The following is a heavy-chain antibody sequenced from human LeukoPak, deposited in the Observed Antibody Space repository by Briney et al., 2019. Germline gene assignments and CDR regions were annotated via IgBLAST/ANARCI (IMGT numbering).Heavy chain of an antibody. CDR2: IIPILDQS. Sequence: GASVKVSCKAPGGTFTDYSISWVRQAPGQGLEWMGRIIPILDQSNYAQKLQGRVTMTTDTSTSTAYMELRSLRSDDTAVYYCARVMHWDTVMARGRGMDVWGQGTTVSVSS. CDR3: ARVMHWDTVMARGRGMDV. J-gene: IGHJ6*02. V-gene: IGHV1-18*01. D-gene: IGHD5-18*01. CDR1: GGTFTDYS.